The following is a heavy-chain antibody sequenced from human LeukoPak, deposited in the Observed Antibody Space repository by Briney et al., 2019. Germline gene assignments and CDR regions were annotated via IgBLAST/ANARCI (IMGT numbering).Heavy chain of an antibody. CDR3: ARAYYDYVWDNPRYNVHYYYYMDV. CDR2: INHSGST. J-gene: IGHJ6*03. Sequence: SETLSLTCAVYGGSFSGYYWSWIRQPPGKGLEWIGEINHSGSTNYNPSLKSRVTISVDTSKNQFSLKLSSVTAADTAVYYCARAYYDYVWDNPRYNVHYYYYMDVWGKGTTVTVSS. D-gene: IGHD3-16*01. CDR1: GGSFSGYY. V-gene: IGHV4-34*01.